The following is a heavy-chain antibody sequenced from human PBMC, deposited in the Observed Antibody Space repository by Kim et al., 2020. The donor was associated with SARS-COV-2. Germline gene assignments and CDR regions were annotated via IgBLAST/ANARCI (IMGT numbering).Heavy chain of an antibody. V-gene: IGHV3-33*01. CDR3: ARGVAVAGLDY. Sequence: GGSLRLSCTASGFTFSNYGMHWVRQAPGKGLEWVTVIWFDGNNEFYADSVKGRFTISRDNSKNALYLQMNSLRVEDTAVYYCARGVAVAGLDYWGQGTLVTVSS. D-gene: IGHD6-19*01. CDR1: GFTFSNYG. J-gene: IGHJ4*02. CDR2: IWFDGNNE.